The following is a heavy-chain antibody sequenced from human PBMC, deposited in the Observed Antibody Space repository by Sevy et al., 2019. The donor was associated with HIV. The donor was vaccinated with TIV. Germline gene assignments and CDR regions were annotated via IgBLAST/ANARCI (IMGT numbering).Heavy chain of an antibody. CDR1: EFTVSSNY. Sequence: GGSLRLSCAASEFTVSSNYMSWVRQAPGKGLEWDSVIYSGGSTYYADSVKGRFTISRDNSQNTVYLQMNSLRAEDTAVYYCAREDIVLGEGNYYGMDVWGQGTTVTVSS. CDR2: IYSGGST. D-gene: IGHD2-15*01. CDR3: AREDIVLGEGNYYGMDV. V-gene: IGHV3-53*01. J-gene: IGHJ6*02.